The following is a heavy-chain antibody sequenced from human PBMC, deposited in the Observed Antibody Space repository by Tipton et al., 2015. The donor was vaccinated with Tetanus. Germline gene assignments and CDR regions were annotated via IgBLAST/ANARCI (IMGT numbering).Heavy chain of an antibody. CDR1: GGSLSTFY. CDR2: IYSSGST. D-gene: IGHD1-26*01. V-gene: IGHV4-4*07. CDR3: ARDFRERSGTYFSYYYTMDV. Sequence: LRLSCTVSGGSLSTFYWNWIRQPAGKGLEWIGRIYSSGSTNYNPPLKSQVTMSIDTSKNQFSLGLTSVTAADTAVYYCARDFRERSGTYFSYYYTMDVWGQGTTVTVSS. J-gene: IGHJ6*02.